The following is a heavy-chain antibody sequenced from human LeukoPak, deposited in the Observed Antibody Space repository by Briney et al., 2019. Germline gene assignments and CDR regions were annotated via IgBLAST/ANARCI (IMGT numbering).Heavy chain of an antibody. J-gene: IGHJ4*02. CDR3: AKDRGLVGSTPSNFDY. CDR1: GFTFSSNA. CDR2: ISGSGGST. Sequence: GGSLRLSCAASGFTFSSNAMNWVRQAPGKGLEWVSGISGSGGSTYSADSVKGRFTISRDNSKKTVHLQMNSLRAEDTAVYYCAKDRGLVGSTPSNFDYWGQGTLVTVSS. V-gene: IGHV3-23*01. D-gene: IGHD1-26*01.